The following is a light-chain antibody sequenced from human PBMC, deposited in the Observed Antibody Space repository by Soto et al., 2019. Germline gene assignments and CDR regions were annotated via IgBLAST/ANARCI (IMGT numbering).Light chain of an antibody. CDR2: DAS. CDR1: QSISTY. Sequence: DIQMTHSPSSLSASVGNRGTITCRASQSISTYLNWYQKKPGKAPNLLIYDASRLQSGVPSRFSGSGFGTDFTLTISSLEPEDAAVYYCQQRSNWPPITFGQGTRLEIK. J-gene: IGKJ5*01. CDR3: QQRSNWPPIT. V-gene: IGKV1-39*01.